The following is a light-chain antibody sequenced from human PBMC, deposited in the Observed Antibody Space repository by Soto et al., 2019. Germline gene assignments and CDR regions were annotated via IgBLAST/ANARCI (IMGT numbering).Light chain of an antibody. CDR2: EVT. J-gene: IGLJ1*01. CDR1: SSTIGNNY. Sequence: QSVLTQPPSVSAAPGQKVTISCSGSSSTIGNNYVSWYQQLPDKAPKFMIYEVTNRPSGVSNRFSGSKSGNTASLTISGLQAEDEADYYCSSFTSSHTYVFGTGTKLTVL. V-gene: IGLV2-14*01. CDR3: SSFTSSHTYV.